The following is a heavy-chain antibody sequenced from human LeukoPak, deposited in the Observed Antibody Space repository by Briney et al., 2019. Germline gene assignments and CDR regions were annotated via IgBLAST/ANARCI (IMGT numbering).Heavy chain of an antibody. CDR3: ARSHFGVEYSSSQPFDY. CDR1: GGSISSYY. D-gene: IGHD6-6*01. Sequence: SETLSLTCTVSGGSISSYYWSWIRQPPGKGLEWIGYIYYSGSTNYNPSLKSRVTISVDTSKNQFSLKLSSVTAADTAVYYCARSHFGVEYSSSQPFDYWGQGTLVTVSS. CDR2: IYYSGST. V-gene: IGHV4-59*01. J-gene: IGHJ4*02.